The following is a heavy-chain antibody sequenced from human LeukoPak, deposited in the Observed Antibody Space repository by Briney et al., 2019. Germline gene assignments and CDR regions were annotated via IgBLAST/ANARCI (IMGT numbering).Heavy chain of an antibody. V-gene: IGHV4-61*02. CDR3: AREGEGRSSLDY. J-gene: IGHJ4*02. Sequence: SETLSLTCTVSGGSISGNSYYWGWIRQPAGKGLEWIGLIYTSGSTHYNPSLKSRVTIAMDTSKNQFSLRMRSVAAADTAVYYCAREGEGRSSLDYWGQGTLVTVSS. CDR1: GGSISGNSYY. CDR2: IYTSGST. D-gene: IGHD6-6*01.